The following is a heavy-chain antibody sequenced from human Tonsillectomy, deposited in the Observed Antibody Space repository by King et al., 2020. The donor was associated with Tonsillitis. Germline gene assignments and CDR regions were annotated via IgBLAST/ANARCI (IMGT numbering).Heavy chain of an antibody. J-gene: IGHJ4*02. CDR2: ISSSGSTI. D-gene: IGHD3-22*01. V-gene: IGHV3-48*03. CDR3: ARDDPYYYDSSGHFDY. Sequence: VQLVESGGGLVQPGGSLRLSCAASGFTFSSYEMNWVRQAPGKGLEWVSYISSSGSTIYYADSVKGRFTNSRDKAKNSLYLQMNSLRAEDTSVYYCARDDPYYYDSSGHFDYWGQGTLVTVSS. CDR1: GFTFSSYE.